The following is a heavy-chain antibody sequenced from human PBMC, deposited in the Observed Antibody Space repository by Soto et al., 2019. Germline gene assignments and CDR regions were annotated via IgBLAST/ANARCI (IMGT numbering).Heavy chain of an antibody. CDR3: ARQPTTGDTDLWFDP. CDR2: IFYSGST. J-gene: IGHJ5*02. CDR1: GGSISTSRSY. D-gene: IGHD2-21*01. Sequence: ETLSLTCSVSGGSISTSRSYWAWIRQPPGKGLEWLANIFYSGSTFYNPSLASRVSVSVDTSKNEFSLKLRAVTAADTDVTYCARQPTTGDTDLWFDPWGQGTLVTVSS. V-gene: IGHV4-39*01.